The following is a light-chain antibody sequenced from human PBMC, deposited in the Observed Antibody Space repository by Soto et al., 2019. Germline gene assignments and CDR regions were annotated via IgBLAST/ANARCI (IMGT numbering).Light chain of an antibody. CDR1: QSVSRSY. CDR2: GAS. J-gene: IGKJ4*01. Sequence: EIVLTQSPGTLSLSPGERATLSCRASQSVSRSYLAWYQQKPGQAPRLLIYGASSRATGIPDRFSGSGSGTDFTLTISRLEPEDFAVYYCQQYGSWLTFGGGTKVEIK. CDR3: QQYGSWLT. V-gene: IGKV3-20*01.